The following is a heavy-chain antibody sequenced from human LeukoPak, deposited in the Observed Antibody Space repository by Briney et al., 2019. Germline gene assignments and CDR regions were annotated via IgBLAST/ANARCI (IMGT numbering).Heavy chain of an antibody. V-gene: IGHV4-34*01. CDR3: ASGLGGTKFDY. Sequence: KTGGSLRLSCAASGFTFSDYYWSWIRQPPGKGLEWIGEINHSGSTNYNPSLKSRVTISVDTSKNQFSLKLSSVTAADTAVYYCASGLGGTKFDYWGQGTLVTVSS. CDR1: GFTFSDYY. CDR2: INHSGST. J-gene: IGHJ4*02. D-gene: IGHD1-26*01.